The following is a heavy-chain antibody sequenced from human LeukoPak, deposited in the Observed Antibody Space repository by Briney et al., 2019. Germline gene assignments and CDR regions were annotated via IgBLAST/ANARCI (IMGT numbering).Heavy chain of an antibody. CDR1: GGSISSGGYY. J-gene: IGHJ5*02. CDR3: ARRTTVTPNWFDP. D-gene: IGHD4-17*01. V-gene: IGHV4-61*08. Sequence: PSETLSLTCTVSGGSISSGGYYWSWIRQHPGKGLEWIGYIYYSGSTNYNPSLKSRITISLDTSKNQFSLKLSSVTAADTAVYYCARRTTVTPNWFDPWGQGTLVTVSS. CDR2: IYYSGST.